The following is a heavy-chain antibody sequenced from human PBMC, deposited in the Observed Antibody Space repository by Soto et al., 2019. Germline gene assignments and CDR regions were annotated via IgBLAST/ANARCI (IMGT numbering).Heavy chain of an antibody. J-gene: IGHJ4*02. CDR2: VFYSGST. CDR3: ARDHGGYYGGFDY. V-gene: IGHV4-59*01. D-gene: IGHD3-22*01. Sequence: PSETLSLTCTVSGGSISSDYWSWIRQPPGKGLEWIGYVFYSGSTNYNPSLKSRVTISVDTSKNQFSLKLSSVTAADTALYYCARDHGGYYGGFDYWGQGTLVTVS. CDR1: GGSISSDY.